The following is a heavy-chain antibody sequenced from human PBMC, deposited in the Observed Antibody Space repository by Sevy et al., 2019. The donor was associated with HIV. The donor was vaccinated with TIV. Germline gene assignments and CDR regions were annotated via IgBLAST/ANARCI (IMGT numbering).Heavy chain of an antibody. CDR3: AKQGAYCSNGVCYRAFDY. CDR1: GFTFSSFG. J-gene: IGHJ4*02. CDR2: ISHDGSNK. V-gene: IGHV3-30*18. D-gene: IGHD2-8*01. Sequence: GGSLRLSCAASGFTFSSFGMHWVRQAPGMGLEWVAIISHDGSNKIYADSVKGRFTISRDNSKNTLYLQMDSLRADDTAVYYCAKQGAYCSNGVCYRAFDYWGQGTLVTVSS.